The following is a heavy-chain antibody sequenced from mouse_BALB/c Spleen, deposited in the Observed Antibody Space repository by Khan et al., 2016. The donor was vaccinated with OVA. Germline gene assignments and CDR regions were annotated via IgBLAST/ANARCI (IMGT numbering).Heavy chain of an antibody. CDR3: TRYGTDY. J-gene: IGHJ2*01. D-gene: IGHD2-10*02. V-gene: IGHV1S135*01. Sequence: VQLQQSGPELMKPGASVKISCKASGYSFTSYYIHWTKQSHGKSLEWIGCIDPFNGGISYNQKFKGKATLTVDQSSSTAYMHLSSLTSEDSAVYYSTRYGTDYWGQGTTLTVSS. CDR1: GYSFTSYY. CDR2: IDPFNGGI.